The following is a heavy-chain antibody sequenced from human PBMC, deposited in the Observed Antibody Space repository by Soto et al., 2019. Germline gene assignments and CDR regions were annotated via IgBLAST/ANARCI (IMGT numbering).Heavy chain of an antibody. CDR2: INHSGST. CDR1: GGSFSGYY. D-gene: IGHD6-6*01. J-gene: IGHJ6*02. Sequence: SETLSLTCAVYGGSFSGYYWSWIRQPPGKGLEWIGEINHSGSTNYNPSLKSRVTISVDTSKNQFSLKLSSVTAADTAVYYCARDPSIAARLRDLTLNQYGMDVWGQGTTVTVSS. V-gene: IGHV4-34*01. CDR3: ARDPSIAARLRDLTLNQYGMDV.